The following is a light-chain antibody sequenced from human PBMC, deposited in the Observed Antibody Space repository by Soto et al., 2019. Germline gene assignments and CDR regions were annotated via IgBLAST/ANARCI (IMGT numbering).Light chain of an antibody. CDR1: QSVSSSS. CDR3: QQRRT. V-gene: IGKV3D-20*02. J-gene: IGKJ1*01. CDR2: DTS. Sequence: IVLTQSPGTVSLSPGERATLSCRASQSVSSSSLAWYQQRPGQAPRLLIYDTSNRATGIPPRFSGSGSGTDFSLTISSLEPEDFAVYYCQQRRTFGQVTKVDIK.